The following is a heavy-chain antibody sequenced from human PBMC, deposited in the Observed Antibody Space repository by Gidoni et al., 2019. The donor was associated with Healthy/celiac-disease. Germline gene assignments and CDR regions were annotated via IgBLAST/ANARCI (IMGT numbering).Heavy chain of an antibody. D-gene: IGHD6-19*01. J-gene: IGHJ3*02. V-gene: IGHV4-34*01. CDR2: INHSGST. Sequence: QVQLQQWGAGLLKPSETLSLTCAVYGGSFSGYYWSWIRQPPGKGLEWIGEINHSGSTNYNPSLKSRVTISVDTSKNQFSLKLSSVTAADTAVYYCASFIAVAGRDDSDAFDIWGQGTMVTVSS. CDR3: ASFIAVAGRDDSDAFDI. CDR1: GGSFSGYY.